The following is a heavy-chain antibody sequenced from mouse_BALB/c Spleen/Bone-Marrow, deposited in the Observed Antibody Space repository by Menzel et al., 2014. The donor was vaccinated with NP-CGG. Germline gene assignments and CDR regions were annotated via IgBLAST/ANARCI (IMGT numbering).Heavy chain of an antibody. J-gene: IGHJ2*01. CDR1: GFTFSSYA. Sequence: EVKLVESGGGLVKPGGSLKLSRAASGFTFSSYAMSWVRQTPEKRLEWVASISSGGSTYYPDSVKGRFTISRDNARNILYLQMSSLRSEDTAMYYCARDDYDDQYYFDYWGQGTTLTVSS. V-gene: IGHV5-6-5*01. CDR3: ARDDYDDQYYFDY. D-gene: IGHD2-4*01. CDR2: ISSGGST.